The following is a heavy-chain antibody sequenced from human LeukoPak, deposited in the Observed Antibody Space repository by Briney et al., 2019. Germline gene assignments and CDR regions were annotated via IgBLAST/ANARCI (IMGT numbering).Heavy chain of an antibody. Sequence: GTSLRLSYAASGFTLSIYAMHWVRQDPGKWLEWLAFISYDGTNEDYADSVKGRFTISRDNSKNALFLQVSSLKAEDTAVYYCARDSLVVAATGSYMDVWGQGTTVTVSS. CDR1: GFTLSIYA. J-gene: IGHJ6*02. D-gene: IGHD2-15*01. V-gene: IGHV3-30*15. CDR3: ARDSLVVAATGSYMDV. CDR2: ISYDGTNE.